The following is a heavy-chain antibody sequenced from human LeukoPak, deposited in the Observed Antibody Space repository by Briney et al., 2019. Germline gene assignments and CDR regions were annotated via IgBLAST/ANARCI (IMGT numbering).Heavy chain of an antibody. D-gene: IGHD3-9*01. CDR3: ARGYFDWLLYAYFDY. CDR2: ISGSGGST. J-gene: IGHJ4*02. V-gene: IGHV3-23*01. Sequence: GGSLRLSCAASGFTFNNYAMSWFRQAPGKGLEWVSAISGSGGSTYYADSVKGRFTISRDNAKNSLYLQMNSLRAEDTAVYYCARGYFDWLLYAYFDYWGQGTLVTVSS. CDR1: GFTFNNYA.